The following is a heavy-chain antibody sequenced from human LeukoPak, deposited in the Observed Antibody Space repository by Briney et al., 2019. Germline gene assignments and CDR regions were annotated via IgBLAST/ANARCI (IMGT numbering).Heavy chain of an antibody. J-gene: IGHJ6*02. CDR2: ISGSGGST. V-gene: IGHV3-23*01. CDR1: GFTFSSYA. Sequence: GGSLRLSCAASGFTFSSYAMSWVRQAPGKGLEWVSGISGSGGSTYSADSVKSRFTISRDNSKNTLYLQMNSLRAEDTAVYYCAKGVGYGGYPYYYYGMDVWGQGTTVTVSS. D-gene: IGHD5-12*01. CDR3: AKGVGYGGYPYYYYGMDV.